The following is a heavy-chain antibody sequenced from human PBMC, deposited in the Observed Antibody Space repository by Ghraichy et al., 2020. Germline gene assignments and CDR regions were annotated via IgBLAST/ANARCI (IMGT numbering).Heavy chain of an antibody. V-gene: IGHV3-53*01. CDR3: ARKYYYDSSGWGAYYFDS. D-gene: IGHD3-22*01. CDR2: IYSGGST. CDR1: GFTVSSNY. Sequence: GGSLRLSCAASGFTVSSNYMTWVRQAPGKGLERVSVIYSGGSTYYADSVKGRFTISRDNSKNTLYLQMNSLRAEDTAVYYCARKYYYDSSGWGAYYFDSWGQGTLVTVSS. J-gene: IGHJ4*02.